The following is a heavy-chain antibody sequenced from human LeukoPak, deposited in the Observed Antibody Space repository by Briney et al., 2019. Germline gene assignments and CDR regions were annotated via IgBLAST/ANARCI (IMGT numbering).Heavy chain of an antibody. CDR2: INQDGTKK. V-gene: IGHV3-7*01. CDR1: GFTFRNDW. J-gene: IGHJ3*02. CDR3: ARDTSPSSRSSYFDALDM. D-gene: IGHD6-13*01. Sequence: PGGSLRLSCATSGFTFRNDWVTWVRQAPGKGLEWVANINQDGTKKNYVDSVKGRFTISRDNTKNSLFLQMNSLRAEDTAIYYCARDTSPSSRSSYFDALDMWGQGTMVTVSS.